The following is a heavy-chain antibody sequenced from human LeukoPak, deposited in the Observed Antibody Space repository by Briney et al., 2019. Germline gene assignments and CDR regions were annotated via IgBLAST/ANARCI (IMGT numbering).Heavy chain of an antibody. CDR3: ARLSLRYFDCDH. V-gene: IGHV4-39*01. CDR2: IYYSGGT. D-gene: IGHD3-9*01. CDR1: GGSISSSSYY. Sequence: SETLSLTCTVSGGSISSSSYYWGWIRQPPGKGLEWIGIIYYSGGTSYNPSLKSRVTISVDTSKNQFSLKLSSVTAADTAVYYCARLSLRYFDCDHWGQGTLVTVSS. J-gene: IGHJ4*02.